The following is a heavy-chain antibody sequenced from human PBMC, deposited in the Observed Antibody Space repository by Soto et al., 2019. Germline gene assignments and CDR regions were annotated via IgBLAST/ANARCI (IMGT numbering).Heavy chain of an antibody. CDR1: GGTFSSYA. CDR2: IIPIFGTA. J-gene: IGHJ4*02. D-gene: IGHD6-19*01. CDR3: ARTYSSGRMSYYFDY. V-gene: IGHV1-69*01. Sequence: QVQLVQSGAEVKKPGSSVKVSCKASGGTFSSYAISWVRQAPGQGLEWMGGIIPIFGTANYAQKFQGRVTITADESTSTAYMERSSLRSEDTAVYYCARTYSSGRMSYYFDYWGQGTLVTVSS.